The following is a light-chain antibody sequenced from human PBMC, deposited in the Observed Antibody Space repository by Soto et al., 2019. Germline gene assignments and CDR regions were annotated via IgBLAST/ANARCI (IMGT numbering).Light chain of an antibody. CDR3: QQRSNWPLT. J-gene: IGKJ1*01. CDR2: DAS. CDR1: QSVSTY. V-gene: IGKV3-11*01. Sequence: EIVLTQSPATLSLSPGERATLSCRASQSVSTYFAWYQQKPGQAPRLLIYDASNRATGIPARFSGIGSGTDFTLAISSLEPEDFAVYYCQQRSNWPLTFGQGTSVEIK.